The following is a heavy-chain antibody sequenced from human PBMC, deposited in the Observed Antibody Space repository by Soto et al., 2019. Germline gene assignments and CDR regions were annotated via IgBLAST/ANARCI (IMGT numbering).Heavy chain of an antibody. CDR3: AXAIAVPRSDYYYYGMDV. D-gene: IGHD6-19*01. Sequence: SETLSLTCTVSGGSISSYYWSWIRQPPGKGLEWIGYIYYSGSSNYNPSLKSRVTISVDTSKNQFSLKLSSVTAADTAVYYCAXAIAVPRSDYYYYGMDVWGQGTTVTVSS. CDR2: IYYSGSS. V-gene: IGHV4-59*01. J-gene: IGHJ6*02. CDR1: GGSISSYY.